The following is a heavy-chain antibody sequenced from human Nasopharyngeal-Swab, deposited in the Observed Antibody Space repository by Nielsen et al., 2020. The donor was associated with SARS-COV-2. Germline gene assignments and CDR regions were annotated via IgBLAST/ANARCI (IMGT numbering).Heavy chain of an antibody. CDR3: ARDAPAHYGAFY. CDR2: IADDASNE. Sequence: GGSLRLSCAASGFTFSSFGMHWVRQAPGKGLEWVAFIADDASNEYYGDSVKGRFSISRDSSKNTLYLQMDSLRGEDTAVYYCARDAPAHYGAFYWGRGALGTVSS. J-gene: IGHJ4*02. D-gene: IGHD4-17*01. V-gene: IGHV3-30*03. CDR1: GFTFSSFG.